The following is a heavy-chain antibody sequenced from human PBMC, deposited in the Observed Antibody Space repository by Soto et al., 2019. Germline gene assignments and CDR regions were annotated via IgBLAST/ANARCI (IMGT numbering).Heavy chain of an antibody. V-gene: IGHV4-59*08. J-gene: IGHJ4*02. CDR2: IYYSGST. D-gene: IGHD3-10*01. Sequence: QVQLQESGPGLVKPSETLSLTCTVSGGSISSYYWSWIRQPPGKGLEWIGYIYYSGSTNYIPSLKSRVTISVDTSKNQFSLKLSSVTATDTAVYFCARGIISDYFDSWGQGTLVTVSS. CDR3: ARGIISDYFDS. CDR1: GGSISSYY.